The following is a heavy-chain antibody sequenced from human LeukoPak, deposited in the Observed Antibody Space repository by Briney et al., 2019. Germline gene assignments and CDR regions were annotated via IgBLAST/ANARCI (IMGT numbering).Heavy chain of an antibody. CDR2: ISYDGSNK. CDR1: GFTFSSYA. V-gene: IGHV3-30-3*01. CDR3: ARTYYYDSEYFDY. J-gene: IGHJ4*02. D-gene: IGHD3-22*01. Sequence: GRSLRLSCAASGFTFSSYAMRWVRQAPGKGLEWVAVISYDGSNKYYADSVKGRFTISRDNSKNTLYLQMNSLRAEDTAVYYCARTYYYDSEYFDYWGQGTLVTVSS.